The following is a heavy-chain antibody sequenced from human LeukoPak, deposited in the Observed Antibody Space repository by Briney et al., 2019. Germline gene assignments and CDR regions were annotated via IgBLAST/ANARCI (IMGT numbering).Heavy chain of an antibody. CDR2: IRSKAYGATT. J-gene: IGHJ4*02. CDR1: GFPFGDYA. Sequence: PGGSLRLSCTASGFPFGDYALSWVRQAPGKGLEWVGFIRSKAYGATTEYAASVKGRFTISRDDSKSIAYLQMDSLKTEDTAVYYCTRSIAVVGTLGYWGQGTLVTVSS. D-gene: IGHD6-19*01. V-gene: IGHV3-49*04. CDR3: TRSIAVVGTLGY.